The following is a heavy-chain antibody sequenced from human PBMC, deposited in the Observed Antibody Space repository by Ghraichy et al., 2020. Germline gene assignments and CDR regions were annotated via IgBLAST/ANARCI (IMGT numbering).Heavy chain of an antibody. V-gene: IGHV3-15*07. CDR1: GLTFTETW. CDR3: ASDWHLHLKV. J-gene: IGHJ6*04. Sequence: GGSLRLSCAVSGLTFTETWMHWVRQGPGRGLEWVGRIKSRRDGATIDYATPVKGRFTILRDDSKGTVYLQMNSLKPEDTAVYFCASDWHLHLKVWGAGTTVTVSS. CDR2: IKSRRDGATI. D-gene: IGHD3-3*02.